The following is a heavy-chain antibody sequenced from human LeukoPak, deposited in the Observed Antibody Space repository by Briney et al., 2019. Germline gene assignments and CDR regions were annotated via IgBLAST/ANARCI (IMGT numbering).Heavy chain of an antibody. D-gene: IGHD3-3*01. Sequence: ASVNVSCTASGYTFTSYDINWVRQATGQGLEWVGWMNHNSGNTGYAQKFQGRVTMTRNTSISTAYMELSSLRSEDTAVYYCARVGTIFGVVTKLDTYGMDDWGQGTTVTVSS. V-gene: IGHV1-8*01. CDR2: MNHNSGNT. J-gene: IGHJ6*02. CDR1: GYTFTSYD. CDR3: ARVGTIFGVVTKLDTYGMDD.